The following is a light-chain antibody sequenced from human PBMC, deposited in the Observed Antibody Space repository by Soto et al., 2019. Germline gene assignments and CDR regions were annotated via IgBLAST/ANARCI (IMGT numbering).Light chain of an antibody. CDR2: GAS. Sequence: EIVMTQSPATLSVSPGERATLSCRASQSVSSNLAWYQQKRGQAPRLLIYGASTRATGIPARFSGSGSGTEFTLTISSLQSEDFAVYYCQQYNSWPRTFGQGTKVEIK. CDR3: QQYNSWPRT. CDR1: QSVSSN. J-gene: IGKJ1*01. V-gene: IGKV3-15*01.